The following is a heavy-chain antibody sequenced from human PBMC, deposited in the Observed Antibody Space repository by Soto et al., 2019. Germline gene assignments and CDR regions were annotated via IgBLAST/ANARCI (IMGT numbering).Heavy chain of an antibody. J-gene: IGHJ6*03. V-gene: IGHV3-21*01. CDR1: GFPFSSYN. CDR2: ITSTSRYI. D-gene: IGHD3-10*01. CDR3: GRDGLLSFGEVFMVYYIDV. Sequence: QLVESGGGLVKPGGSLRLSCATSGFPFSSYNMNWDLQAPGKGLQWVLSITSTSRYIYYADSVKGRFTTSRDSANNTLKLQMDSLEAEGPAVYCCGRDGLLSFGEVFMVYYIDVLGKGRTVAVSS.